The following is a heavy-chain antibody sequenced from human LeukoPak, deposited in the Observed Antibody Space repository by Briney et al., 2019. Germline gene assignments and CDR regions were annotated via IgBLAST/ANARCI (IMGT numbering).Heavy chain of an antibody. V-gene: IGHV1-2*02. CDR3: ARGKARYCSSTSCYYGY. D-gene: IGHD2-2*01. Sequence: GASVKVSCKASGYTFTGYYMHWVRQAPGQGLEWMGWINTNSGGTNYAQKFQGRVTMTRDTSISTAYMELSRLRSDDTAVYYCARGKARYCSSTSCYYGYWGQGTLVTVSS. J-gene: IGHJ4*02. CDR1: GYTFTGYY. CDR2: INTNSGGT.